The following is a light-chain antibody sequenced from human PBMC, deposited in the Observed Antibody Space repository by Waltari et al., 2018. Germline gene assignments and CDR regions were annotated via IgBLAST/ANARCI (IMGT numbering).Light chain of an antibody. CDR2: DVT. V-gene: IGLV2-23*02. CDR1: NSDVGRYNL. Sequence: QSAPTQPASVSGSPGQSITISCTGTNSDVGRYNLVSWYQQHPDKAPKLIIYDVTARPSGVSDRLSGSKSGNTASLTISGLQAEDEADYYCCSYAGSFTWVFGGGTKLTVL. J-gene: IGLJ3*02. CDR3: CSYAGSFTWV.